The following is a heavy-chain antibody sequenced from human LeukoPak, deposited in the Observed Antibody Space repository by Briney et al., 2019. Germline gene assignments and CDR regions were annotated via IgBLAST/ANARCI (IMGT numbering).Heavy chain of an antibody. D-gene: IGHD1-7*01. CDR2: INPNSGGT. V-gene: IGHV1-2*06. Sequence: GASVKVSCTASGYTFTGYYMHWVRQAPGQGLEWMGRINPNSGGTNYAQKFQGRVTMTRDTSISTAYMELSRLRYDDTAVYYCAREGNWNYGDYWGQGTLVTVSS. CDR1: GYTFTGYY. J-gene: IGHJ4*02. CDR3: AREGNWNYGDY.